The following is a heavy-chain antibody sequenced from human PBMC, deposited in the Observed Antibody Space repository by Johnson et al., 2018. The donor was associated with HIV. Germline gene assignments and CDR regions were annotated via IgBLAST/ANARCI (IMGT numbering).Heavy chain of an antibody. J-gene: IGHJ3*02. CDR2: IWYDVSNK. CDR3: ARLGFYNWNGGGALDI. D-gene: IGHD1-20*01. CDR1: GFTFSSYG. V-gene: IGHV3-33*01. Sequence: VQLVESGGAVVQPGRSLRLSCAASGFTFSSYGMHWVRQAPGKGLEWVAVIWYDVSNKYYADSVKNRFTISRDNSRNTLYLQMNSLGAEDTAVYYCARLGFYNWNGGGALDIWGQGTMVTVSS.